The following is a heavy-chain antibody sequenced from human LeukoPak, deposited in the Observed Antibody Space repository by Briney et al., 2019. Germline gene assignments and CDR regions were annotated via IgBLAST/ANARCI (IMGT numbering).Heavy chain of an antibody. J-gene: IGHJ4*02. CDR1: GYTFTSYD. V-gene: IGHV1-8*01. D-gene: IGHD2-15*01. Sequence: GASVKVSCKASGYTFTSYDINWGRQATGQGLEWMGWMNPKSGNTGYAQKFQGRGTMTRNTSISTAYMELRSLRSEDTAVYYCGRQAGDCGGGSCYSIDYWGQGTLVTVSS. CDR2: MNPKSGNT. CDR3: GRQAGDCGGGSCYSIDY.